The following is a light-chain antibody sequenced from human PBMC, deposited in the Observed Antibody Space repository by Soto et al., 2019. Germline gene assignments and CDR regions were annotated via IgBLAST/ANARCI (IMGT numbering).Light chain of an antibody. CDR1: SSDFGGYNA. CDR3: NSFRVNRLYV. J-gene: IGLJ1*01. Sequence: QSVLTQPASVSGSPGQTITMSCTGTSSDFGGYNAVSWYQHRPGKAPKLIIYEVTHRPAGISDRFSASKSGNTASLTISGLQAEDEGDYYCNSFRVNRLYVFGTGTKLTVL. CDR2: EVT. V-gene: IGLV2-14*01.